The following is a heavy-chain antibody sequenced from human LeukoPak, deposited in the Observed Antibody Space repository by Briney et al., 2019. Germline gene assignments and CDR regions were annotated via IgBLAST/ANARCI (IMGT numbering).Heavy chain of an antibody. CDR1: GGTFSSYA. CDR2: IIPIFGTA. D-gene: IGHD3-22*01. Sequence: ASVKVSCKASGGTFSSYAISWVRQAPGQGLEWMGRIIPIFGTANYAQKFQGRVTITTDESTSTAYMELSSLRSEDTAVYYCAVYYYDSSGYLYYFDYWGQGTLVTVSS. V-gene: IGHV1-69*05. CDR3: AVYYYDSSGYLYYFDY. J-gene: IGHJ4*02.